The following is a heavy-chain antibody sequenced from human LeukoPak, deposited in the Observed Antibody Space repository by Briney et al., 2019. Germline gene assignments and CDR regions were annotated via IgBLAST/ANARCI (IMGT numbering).Heavy chain of an antibody. CDR1: GYTFTSYD. J-gene: IGHJ5*02. CDR3: ALRTGSYWFDP. D-gene: IGHD1-26*01. V-gene: IGHV1-8*01. Sequence: ASVKVSCKASGYTFTSYDINWVRQATGRGLEWMGWMIPSSGNTGYAQNFQGRVTMTRNTSISTAYMEPSSLRSGDTAVYYCALRTGSYWFDPWGQGTLVTVSS. CDR2: MIPSSGNT.